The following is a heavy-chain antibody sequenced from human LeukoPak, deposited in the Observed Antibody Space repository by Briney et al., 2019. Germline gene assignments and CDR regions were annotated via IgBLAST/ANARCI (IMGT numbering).Heavy chain of an antibody. CDR2: ISSSSSTT. J-gene: IGHJ6*03. Sequence: PGGSLRLSCAASGFTFSSYSMNWVRQAPGKGLEWVSYISSSSSTTYYADSVKGRFTISRDNAKNSLYLQMNSLRAEDTAVYYCARDFPPLGCMDVWGKGTTVTVSS. D-gene: IGHD7-27*01. CDR1: GFTFSSYS. V-gene: IGHV3-48*01. CDR3: ARDFPPLGCMDV.